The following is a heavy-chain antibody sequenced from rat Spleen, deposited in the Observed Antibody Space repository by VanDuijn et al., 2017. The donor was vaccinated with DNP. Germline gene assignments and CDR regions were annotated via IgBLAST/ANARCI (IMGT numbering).Heavy chain of an antibody. D-gene: IGHD1-2*01. Sequence: EVQLVESGGGFVQPGRSLKLSCAASGFTFSDYAMAWVRQAPKRGLEWVATVTYDGRTTYYRDSVKGRFTISRDNAKNTLYLQMDSLRSADTATYYCARTPYSSYIPFAYWGQGTLVTVSS. CDR2: VTYDGRTT. J-gene: IGHJ3*01. V-gene: IGHV5-17*01. CDR1: GFTFSDYA. CDR3: ARTPYSSYIPFAY.